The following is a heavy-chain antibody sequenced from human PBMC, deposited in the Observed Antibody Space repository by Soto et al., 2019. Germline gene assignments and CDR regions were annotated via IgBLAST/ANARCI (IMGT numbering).Heavy chain of an antibody. CDR2: ISYDGSNK. D-gene: IGHD3-10*01. J-gene: IGHJ4*02. CDR1: GLTFRTYA. Sequence: VGSLRLSCVDSGLTFRTYAMHWVRQAPGKGLEWVAVISYDGSNKYYTESVKGRFTTTRDNSKNTLYLQMNSLKTEDTAVYYCTRFSAKFDYWGQGNLVTVS. V-gene: IGHV3-30*04. CDR3: TRFSAKFDY.